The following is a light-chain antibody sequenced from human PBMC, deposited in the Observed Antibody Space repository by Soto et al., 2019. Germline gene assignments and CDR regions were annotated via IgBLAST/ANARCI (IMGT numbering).Light chain of an antibody. J-gene: IGKJ4*01. V-gene: IGKV1-33*01. CDR2: DAS. Sequence: DIQMTQSPSSLSASVGDRVTITCQACQDITNYLNWYQQKPGKAPKLLIYDASNLETGVPSRFSGSGSETDFTFTISSLQPEDVATYYCQQYDNLPLTFGGGTKVEIK. CDR3: QQYDNLPLT. CDR1: QDITNY.